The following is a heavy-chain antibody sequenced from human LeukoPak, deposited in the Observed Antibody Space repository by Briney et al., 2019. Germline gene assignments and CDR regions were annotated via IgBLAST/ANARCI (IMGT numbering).Heavy chain of an antibody. CDR3: AAGRLNYYDSSGLFDY. D-gene: IGHD3-22*01. CDR1: GYTFTSYG. Sequence: ASVKVSCKASGYTFTSYGISWVRQAPGQGLEWMGWISAYNGNTNYAQKLQGRVTMTTDTSTSTAYMELRSLRSDGTAVHYCAAGRLNYYDSSGLFDYWGQGTLVTVSS. CDR2: ISAYNGNT. J-gene: IGHJ4*02. V-gene: IGHV1-18*01.